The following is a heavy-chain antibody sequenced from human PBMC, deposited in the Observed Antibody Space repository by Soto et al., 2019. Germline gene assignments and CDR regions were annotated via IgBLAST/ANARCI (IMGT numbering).Heavy chain of an antibody. J-gene: IGHJ5*02. V-gene: IGHV4-34*01. Sequence: XASLSLTCAVYGGSFSGYYWSWIRQPPGKGLEWIGEINHSGSTNYNPSLKSRVTISVDTSKNQFSLKLSSVTAADTAVYYCAREEGWFDPWGQGTLVTVSS. CDR3: AREEGWFDP. CDR1: GGSFSGYY. CDR2: INHSGST.